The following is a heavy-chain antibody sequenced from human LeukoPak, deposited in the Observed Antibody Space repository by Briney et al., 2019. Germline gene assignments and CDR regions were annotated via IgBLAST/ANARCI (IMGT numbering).Heavy chain of an antibody. CDR1: EFTFSSYW. J-gene: IGHJ4*02. CDR2: IKQDGSEK. V-gene: IGHV3-7*01. CDR3: ARDGYSGYDY. Sequence: GGSLRLSCAASEFTFSSYWMNWVRQAPGKGLEWVANIKQDGSEKYYVGSVKGRFTISRDNAKNSPYLQMNSLRAEDTAVYYCARDGYSGYDYWGQGTLVTVSS. D-gene: IGHD5-12*01.